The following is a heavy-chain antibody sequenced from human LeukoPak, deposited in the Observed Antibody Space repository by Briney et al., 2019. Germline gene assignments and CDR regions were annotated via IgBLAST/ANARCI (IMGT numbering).Heavy chain of an antibody. CDR1: GDSISSSSHY. J-gene: IGHJ6*03. V-gene: IGHV4-39*01. Sequence: SETLSLTCTVSGDSISSSSHYWGWIRQPPGKGLEWIGSIYYSGSTSFNPSLKSRITMPVDTSKNQFSLKLSSVTAADTAVYYCARDMDVWGKGTTVTVSS. CDR3: ARDMDV. CDR2: IYYSGST.